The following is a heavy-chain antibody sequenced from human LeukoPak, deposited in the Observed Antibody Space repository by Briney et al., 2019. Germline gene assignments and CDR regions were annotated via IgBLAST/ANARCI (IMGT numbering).Heavy chain of an antibody. CDR3: ARAPLYCSGGSCYDY. Sequence: ASVKVSCKASGYTFTGYYMHWVRQAPGQGLEWMGRINPNSGGTNYARKFQGRVTMTRDTSISTAYMELSRLRSDDTAVYYCARAPLYCSGGSCYDYWGQGTLVTVSS. V-gene: IGHV1-2*06. CDR1: GYTFTGYY. CDR2: INPNSGGT. J-gene: IGHJ4*02. D-gene: IGHD2-15*01.